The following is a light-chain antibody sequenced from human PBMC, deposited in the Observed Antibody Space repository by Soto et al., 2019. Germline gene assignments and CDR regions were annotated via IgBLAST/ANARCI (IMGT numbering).Light chain of an antibody. J-gene: IGLJ3*02. CDR1: INDVGGYNY. CDR3: SSYTSSGTWV. CDR2: EVS. Sequence: QSVLTQPASVSGSPGQSITISCTGTINDVGGYNYVSLYQQHPGKAPKLIIYEVSHRPSGVSNRFSGSKSGNTASLTISGLQAEDEADFYCSSYTSSGTWVFGGGTKVTVL. V-gene: IGLV2-14*01.